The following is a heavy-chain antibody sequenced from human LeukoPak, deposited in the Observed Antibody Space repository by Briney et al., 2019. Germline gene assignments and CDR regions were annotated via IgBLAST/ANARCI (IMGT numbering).Heavy chain of an antibody. CDR1: GFTFSDYY. J-gene: IGHJ6*03. CDR3: ASAVAGNRGEPYYYYYMDV. V-gene: IGHV3-11*04. CDR2: ISSSGSTI. Sequence: GGSLRLSYAASGFTFSDYYMSWIRQAPGKGLEWVSYISSSGSTIYYADSVKGRFTISRDNAKNSLYLQMNSLRAEDTAVYYCASAVAGNRGEPYYYYYMDVWGKGTTVTVSS. D-gene: IGHD6-19*01.